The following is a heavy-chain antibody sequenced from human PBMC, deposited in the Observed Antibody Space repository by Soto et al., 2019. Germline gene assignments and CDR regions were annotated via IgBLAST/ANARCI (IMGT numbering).Heavy chain of an antibody. Sequence: GASVKVSCKASGYTFTSYAMHWVRQAPGQRLEWMGWINAGNGNTIYAQKFQGRVTMTEDTSTDTAYMELSSLRSEDTAVYYCATVPLAAAGPFFDYWGQGTLVTVSS. D-gene: IGHD6-13*01. CDR3: ATVPLAAAGPFFDY. J-gene: IGHJ4*02. CDR2: INAGNGNT. V-gene: IGHV1-3*01. CDR1: GYTFTSYA.